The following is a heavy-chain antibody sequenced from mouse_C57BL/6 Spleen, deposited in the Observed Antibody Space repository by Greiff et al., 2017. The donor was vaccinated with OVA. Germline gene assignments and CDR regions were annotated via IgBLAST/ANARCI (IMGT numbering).Heavy chain of an antibody. J-gene: IGHJ4*01. Sequence: QVQLKQPGAELVKPGASVKVSCKASGYTFTSYWMHWVKQRPGQGLEWIGRIHPSDSDTNYNQKFKGKATLTVDKSSSTAYMQLSSLTSEDSAVYYCAMDGQLRLQAMDYWGQGTSVTVSS. CDR3: AMDGQLRLQAMDY. V-gene: IGHV1-74*01. CDR2: IHPSDSDT. CDR1: GYTFTSYW. D-gene: IGHD3-2*02.